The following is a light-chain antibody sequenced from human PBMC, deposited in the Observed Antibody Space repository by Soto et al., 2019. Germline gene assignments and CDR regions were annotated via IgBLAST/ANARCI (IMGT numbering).Light chain of an antibody. CDR2: KAS. CDR3: QQYNNYWT. V-gene: IGKV1-5*03. J-gene: IGKJ1*01. Sequence: DIQMTQSPSTLSASVGDRVTSTCRASQSISYWLAWYQQKPGKAPNLLIYKASSLESGVPSRFSGSGSGTEFTLTISSLQPDDFATYYCQQYNNYWTFGQGTKVEIK. CDR1: QSISYW.